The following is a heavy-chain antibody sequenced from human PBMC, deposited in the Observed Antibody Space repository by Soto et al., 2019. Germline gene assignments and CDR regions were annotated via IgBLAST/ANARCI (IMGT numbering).Heavy chain of an antibody. D-gene: IGHD3-16*01. Sequence: QVQLVESGGGVVQPGRSLRLSCAASGCTFSDYGMHWVRQTPGKGLECVALIWHDGNEKYYADSAKGRFTVSRDNSKNTLYLQMNSLSAEDTSLYYCAREFGQYGNYIFGTWGQVNMVAVSS. CDR1: GCTFSDYG. J-gene: IGHJ5*02. CDR2: IWHDGNEK. V-gene: IGHV3-33*01. CDR3: AREFGQYGNYIFGT.